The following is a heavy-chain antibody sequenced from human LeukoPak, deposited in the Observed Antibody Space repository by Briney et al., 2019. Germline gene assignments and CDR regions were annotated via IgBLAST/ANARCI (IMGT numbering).Heavy chain of an antibody. CDR1: GFSLSDYW. J-gene: IGHJ4*01. V-gene: IGHV3-7*01. CDR3: VGGTGRLPQI. CDR2: IKQDGSEK. D-gene: IGHD1-1*01. Sequence: GGSLRLSCTASGFSLSDYWMNWVRQTPGKGPEWVANIKQDGSEKNYVESVKGRFTISRDNAKNSVYLQMNSLRAEDTAVYYCVGGTGRLPQIWGHGTLVTVSS.